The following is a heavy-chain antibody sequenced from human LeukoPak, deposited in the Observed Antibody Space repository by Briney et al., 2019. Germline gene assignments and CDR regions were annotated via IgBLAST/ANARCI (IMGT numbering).Heavy chain of an antibody. Sequence: ASVKVSCKASGYTFTSYAISWVRQAPGQGLEWMGWISAYNGNTNYAQKLQGRVTMTTDTSTSKAYMELRSLRSDDTAVYYCARDGHVVVPALPGYWGQGTLVTVSS. CDR1: GYTFTSYA. J-gene: IGHJ4*02. CDR3: ARDGHVVVPALPGY. V-gene: IGHV1-18*01. D-gene: IGHD2-2*01. CDR2: ISAYNGNT.